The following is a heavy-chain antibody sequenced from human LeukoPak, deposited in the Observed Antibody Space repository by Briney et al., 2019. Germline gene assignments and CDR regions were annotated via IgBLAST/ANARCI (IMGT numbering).Heavy chain of an antibody. CDR1: GFTFSSYG. D-gene: IGHD6-13*01. J-gene: IGHJ5*02. V-gene: IGHV3-33*01. CDR2: IWYDGSNK. Sequence: GGSLRLSCAASGFTFSSYGMHWVRQAPGKGLEWVAVIWYDGSNKYYADSVKGRFTISRDNSKNTLYLQMNSLRAEDTAVYYCARGARSAADLNWFDPWGQGTLATVSS. CDR3: ARGARSAADLNWFDP.